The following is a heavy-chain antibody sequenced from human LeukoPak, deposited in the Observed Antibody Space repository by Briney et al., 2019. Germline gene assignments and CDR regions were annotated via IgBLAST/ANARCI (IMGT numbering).Heavy chain of an antibody. V-gene: IGHV3-7*01. J-gene: IGHJ4*02. D-gene: IGHD3-3*01. Sequence: PGGSLRLSCAASGFTFSSYGMHWVRQAPGKGLEWVANINQGGSETYYVASVKGRFTISRDNAKNTLFLQLNSLSAEDTAVYYCARSPGVGPVDYWGQGSLVTVSS. CDR3: ARSPGVGPVDY. CDR1: GFTFSSYG. CDR2: INQGGSET.